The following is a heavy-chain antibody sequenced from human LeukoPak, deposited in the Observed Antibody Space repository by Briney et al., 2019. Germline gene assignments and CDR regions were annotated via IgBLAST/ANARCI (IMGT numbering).Heavy chain of an antibody. Sequence: GESLKISCQGSGYSFTSYWISWVRQMPGKGLEWTGRIDPSDSYTNYSPSFQGHVTISADKSISTAYLQWSSLKASDTAMYYCARHEGIVLMVYAIDYYYYGMDVWGQGTTVTVSS. V-gene: IGHV5-10-1*01. D-gene: IGHD2-8*01. CDR1: GYSFTSYW. J-gene: IGHJ6*02. CDR2: IDPSDSYT. CDR3: ARHEGIVLMVYAIDYYYYGMDV.